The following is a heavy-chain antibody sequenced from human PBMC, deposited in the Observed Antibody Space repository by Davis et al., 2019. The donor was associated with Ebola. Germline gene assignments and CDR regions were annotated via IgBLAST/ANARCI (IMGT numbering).Heavy chain of an antibody. V-gene: IGHV1-2*06. CDR2: INPNSGGT. J-gene: IGHJ5*02. CDR3: ARGLSIAARPNNWFDP. Sequence: ASVKVSCKASGYTFTSYDINWVRQAPGQGLEWMGRINPNSGGTNYAQKFQGRVTMTRDTSISTAYMELSRLRSDDTAVYYCARGLSIAARPNNWFDPWGQGTLVTVSS. D-gene: IGHD6-6*01. CDR1: GYTFTSYD.